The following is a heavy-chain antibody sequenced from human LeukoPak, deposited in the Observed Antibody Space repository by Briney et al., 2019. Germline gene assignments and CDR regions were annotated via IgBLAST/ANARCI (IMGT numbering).Heavy chain of an antibody. D-gene: IGHD3-10*01. CDR2: VIPIFGTA. J-gene: IGHJ3*02. CDR3: ARCPVTMVQGVIIVDGFDI. CDR1: GGTFSSYA. Sequence: SVKVSCKASGGTFSSYAISWVRQAPGQGLEWMGGVIPIFGTANYAQKFQGRVTITADESTSTAYMELRSLRSEATAVYYCARCPVTMVQGVIIVDGFDIWGQGTMVTVSS. V-gene: IGHV1-69*13.